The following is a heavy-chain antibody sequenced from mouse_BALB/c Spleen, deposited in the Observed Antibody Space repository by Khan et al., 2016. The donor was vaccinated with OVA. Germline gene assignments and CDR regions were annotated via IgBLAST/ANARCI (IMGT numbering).Heavy chain of an antibody. CDR1: GYTFTSNT. CDR3: ARRTTAYAMDY. D-gene: IGHD1-2*01. Sequence: QLVQSGAEPARPGASVKMSCTASGYTFTSNTMHWVKQRPGQGLEWIGYINPRSGYTNYNQKFNDKATLTADKSSSTAYMQLSSLTSEDSAVYYCARRTTAYAMDYWGQGTSVTVSS. V-gene: IGHV1-4*01. J-gene: IGHJ4*01. CDR2: INPRSGYT.